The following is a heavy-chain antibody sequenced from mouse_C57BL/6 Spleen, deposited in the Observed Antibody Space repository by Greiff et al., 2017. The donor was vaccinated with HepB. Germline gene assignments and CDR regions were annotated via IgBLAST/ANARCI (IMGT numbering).Heavy chain of an antibody. CDR2: ISSGSSTI. CDR1: GFTFSDYG. Sequence: EVKLVESGGGLVKPGGSLKLSCAASGFTFSDYGMHWVRQAPEKGLEWVAYISSGSSTIYYADTVKGRFTISRDNAKNTLFLQMTSLRSEATAMYYFARRRGDAMDYWGQGTSVTVSS. CDR3: ARRRGDAMDY. J-gene: IGHJ4*01. V-gene: IGHV5-17*01.